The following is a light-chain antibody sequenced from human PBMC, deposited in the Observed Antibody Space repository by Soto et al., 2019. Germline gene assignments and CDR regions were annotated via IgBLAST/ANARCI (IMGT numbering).Light chain of an antibody. CDR3: QHYNNRPPLT. J-gene: IGKJ4*01. CDR2: GAS. Sequence: EIVMTQSPVTLSVSPGERATLSCRASQNINSNLAWYQQKPGQAPRLLIYGASTRATGIPARFSGSGSGTEFTLTISSLQSEDFAVYYCQHYNNRPPLTFGGGTKVEIK. CDR1: QNINSN. V-gene: IGKV3-15*01.